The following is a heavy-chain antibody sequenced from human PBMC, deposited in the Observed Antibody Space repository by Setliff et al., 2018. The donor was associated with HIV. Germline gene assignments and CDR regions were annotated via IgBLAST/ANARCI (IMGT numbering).Heavy chain of an antibody. Sequence: GASVKVSCKASGFTFTSSAVQWVRQARGQRLEWIGWIVVGSGNTNYAQKFQERVTITRDTPKNQFSLKLNSVIAADTAVYYCARNRVPSSLWGQGTLVTVSS. D-gene: IGHD3-10*01. CDR3: ARNRVPSSL. CDR1: GFTFTSSA. CDR2: IVVGSGNT. V-gene: IGHV1-58*01. J-gene: IGHJ4*02.